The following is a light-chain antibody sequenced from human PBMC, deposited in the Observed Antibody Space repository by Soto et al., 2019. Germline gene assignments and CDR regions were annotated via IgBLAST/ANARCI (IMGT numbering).Light chain of an antibody. CDR2: EVS. CDR1: SSDVGSYNL. Sequence: QSVLTRPASVSGSPGQSITISCTGTSSDVGSYNLVSWYQQHPGKAPKVMIYEVSKRPSGVSNRFSGSKSGNTASLTISGLKAEDEADYYCCSYGGSYVFGPGTKVTVL. J-gene: IGLJ1*01. V-gene: IGLV2-23*02. CDR3: CSYGGSYV.